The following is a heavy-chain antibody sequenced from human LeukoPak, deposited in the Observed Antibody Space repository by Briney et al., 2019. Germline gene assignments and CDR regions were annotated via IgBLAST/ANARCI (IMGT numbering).Heavy chain of an antibody. CDR1: GFTFSNYE. CDR2: ISSSGSTM. J-gene: IGHJ4*02. Sequence: GGSLRLSCVASGFTFSNYEMNRVRQAPGKGLEWVSHISSSGSTMHYADSVKGRFTVSKDNARNSLFLQMNSLRGEDTAVYYCVRDESGDYDFDYWGQGTLVTVSS. D-gene: IGHD4-17*01. V-gene: IGHV3-48*03. CDR3: VRDESGDYDFDY.